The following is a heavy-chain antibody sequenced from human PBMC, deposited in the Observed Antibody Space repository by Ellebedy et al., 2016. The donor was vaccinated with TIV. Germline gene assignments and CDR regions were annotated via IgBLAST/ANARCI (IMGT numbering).Heavy chain of an antibody. J-gene: IGHJ5*02. CDR1: GYTFTGYY. Sequence: AASVKVSCKASGYTFTGYYIHWVRQAPGQGLEWMGWINPNSGDTNYVQKFQGRVTMTSDTSISTAYLQWSGLKASDTAMYYCATQLERRGGASSWGQGTLVTVSS. CDR2: INPNSGDT. V-gene: IGHV1-2*02. D-gene: IGHD5-24*01. CDR3: ATQLERRGGASS.